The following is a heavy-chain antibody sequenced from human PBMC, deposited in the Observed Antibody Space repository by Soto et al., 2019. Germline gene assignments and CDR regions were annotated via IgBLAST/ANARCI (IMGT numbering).Heavy chain of an antibody. CDR2: IIPIFGTA. CDR1: GGTFSSYA. J-gene: IGHJ6*02. V-gene: IGHV1-69*13. CDR3: ARSRYYYDSSGSIGGMDV. Sequence: SVKVSGKASGGTFSSYAISWVRQAPGQGLEWMGGIIPIFGTANYEQKFQGRVTITADESTSTAYMELSSLRSEDTAVYYCARSRYYYDSSGSIGGMDVWGQGTTVTVSS. D-gene: IGHD3-22*01.